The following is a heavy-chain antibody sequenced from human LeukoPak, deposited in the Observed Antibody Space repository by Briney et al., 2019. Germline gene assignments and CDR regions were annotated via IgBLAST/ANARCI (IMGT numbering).Heavy chain of an antibody. CDR3: ARGTIFGVVMTFDY. D-gene: IGHD3-3*01. CDR2: ISYDGSNK. J-gene: IGHJ4*02. V-gene: IGHV3-30-3*01. Sequence: GGSLRLSCAASGFTFSSYAMHWVRQAPGKGLEWVAVISYDGSNKYYADSVKGRFTISRDNAKNSLYLQMNSLRAEDTAVYYCARGTIFGVVMTFDYWGQGTLVTVSS. CDR1: GFTFSSYA.